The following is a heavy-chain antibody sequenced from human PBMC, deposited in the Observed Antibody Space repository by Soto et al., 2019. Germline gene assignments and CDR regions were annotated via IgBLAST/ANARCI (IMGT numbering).Heavy chain of an antibody. Sequence: VQLVESGGGVVQPGGSLRLSCAASGFTFDDYAMNWVRQAPGKGLEWVSGISWNSGSIGYADSVKGRFTISRDNAKNSLYLQMNSLRADDTALYYCAKVSTSQTTYYDRSTYYGAFDIWGQGTMVTVSS. V-gene: IGHV3-9*01. CDR2: ISWNSGSI. CDR1: GFTFDDYA. J-gene: IGHJ3*02. D-gene: IGHD3-22*01. CDR3: AKVSTSQTTYYDRSTYYGAFDI.